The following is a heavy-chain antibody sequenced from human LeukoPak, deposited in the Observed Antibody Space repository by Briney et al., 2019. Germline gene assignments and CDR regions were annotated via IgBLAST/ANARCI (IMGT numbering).Heavy chain of an antibody. CDR1: GYTFTSYG. D-gene: IGHD6-13*01. CDR2: ISAYNGNT. J-gene: IGHJ6*03. Sequence: ASVKFSCKASGYTFTSYGISWVRQAPGQGLEWMGWISAYNGNTNYAQKLQGRVTMTTDTSTSTAYMELRSLRSDDTAVYYCARGYSSSWFGNCYYYYYMDVWGKGTTVTISS. V-gene: IGHV1-18*01. CDR3: ARGYSSSWFGNCYYYYYMDV.